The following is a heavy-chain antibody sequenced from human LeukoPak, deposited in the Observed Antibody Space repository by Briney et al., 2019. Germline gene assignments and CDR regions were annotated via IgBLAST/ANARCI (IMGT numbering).Heavy chain of an antibody. CDR1: GYTFTSYA. Sequence: ASVKVSCKASGYTFTSYAMHWVRQAPGQRLEWMGWINAGNGNTKYSQKFQGRVTITRDTSASTVYMELSSLRSEDTAVYYCATGEVIAVAGTGFDYWGQGTLVTVSS. CDR2: INAGNGNT. CDR3: ATGEVIAVAGTGFDY. D-gene: IGHD6-19*01. V-gene: IGHV1-3*01. J-gene: IGHJ4*02.